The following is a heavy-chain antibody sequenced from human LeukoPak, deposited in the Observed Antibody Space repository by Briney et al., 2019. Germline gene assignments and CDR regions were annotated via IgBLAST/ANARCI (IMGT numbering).Heavy chain of an antibody. Sequence: SETLSLTCTVSGGSISSYYWSWIRQPPGKGLEWIGYIYYSGSTYYNPSLKSRVTISVDTSKNQFSLKLSSVTAADTAVYYCARLEYGSGSCDAFDIWGQGTMVTVSS. CDR2: IYYSGST. V-gene: IGHV4-59*08. CDR3: ARLEYGSGSCDAFDI. J-gene: IGHJ3*02. D-gene: IGHD3-10*01. CDR1: GGSISSYY.